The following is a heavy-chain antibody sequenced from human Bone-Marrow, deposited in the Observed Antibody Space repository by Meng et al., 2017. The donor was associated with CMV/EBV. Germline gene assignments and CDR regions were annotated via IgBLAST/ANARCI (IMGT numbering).Heavy chain of an antibody. CDR1: GFSFGSFA. CDR2: IYSGGSSI. Sequence: GESLKISCAASGFSFGSFAMTWVRQVPGKGLDWVSVIYSGGSSIYSGDSVKGRFTVSRDDSKNALYLDISSLRVEDTAVYYCAKSSSGYSLDYCGQGALVTVSS. CDR3: AKSSSGYSLDY. V-gene: IGHV3-23*03. D-gene: IGHD3-22*01. J-gene: IGHJ4*02.